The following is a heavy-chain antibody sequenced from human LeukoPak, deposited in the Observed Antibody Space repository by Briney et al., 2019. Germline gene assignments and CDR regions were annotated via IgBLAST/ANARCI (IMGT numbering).Heavy chain of an antibody. Sequence: KSGGSLRLSCAASGFTFSNAWMSWVRQAPGKGLEWVGRIKSKTDGGTTDYAAPVKGRFTISRDDSKNTLYLQMNSLKTEDTAVYYCTTAWYYDYVWGSYRHHGVFDYWGQGTLVTVSS. J-gene: IGHJ4*02. CDR1: GFTFSNAW. D-gene: IGHD3-16*02. V-gene: IGHV3-15*01. CDR2: IKSKTDGGTT. CDR3: TTAWYYDYVWGSYRHHGVFDY.